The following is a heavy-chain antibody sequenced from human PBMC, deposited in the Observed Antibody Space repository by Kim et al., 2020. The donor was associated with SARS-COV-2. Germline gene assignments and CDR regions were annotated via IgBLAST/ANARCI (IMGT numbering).Heavy chain of an antibody. Sequence: ASVKVSCKASGYTFTSYGISWVRQAPGQGLEWMGWIIAYNGNTNYAHKLQGRVTMTTDTSTSTAYMELRSLRSDDTAVYYCARLGGRSYDSSGYWDYFDYWGQGTLVTVSS. D-gene: IGHD3-22*01. CDR1: GYTFTSYG. V-gene: IGHV1-18*01. CDR2: IIAYNGNT. CDR3: ARLGGRSYDSSGYWDYFDY. J-gene: IGHJ4*02.